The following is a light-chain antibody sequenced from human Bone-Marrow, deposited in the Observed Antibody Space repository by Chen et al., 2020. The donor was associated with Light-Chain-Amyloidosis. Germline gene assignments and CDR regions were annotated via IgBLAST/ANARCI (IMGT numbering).Light chain of an antibody. CDR3: QSADSSGTNEVI. V-gene: IGLV3-25*03. CDR2: SDT. J-gene: IGLJ2*01. Sequence: SYELTQPPSVSVSPGQTARITCSGDDLPTKYAYWYQHKPGQDPGLVINSDTERPSGIGVRVAGSSSGTTGTLTISGVQAEDEADYHGQSADSSGTNEVIFGGGTKLTVL. CDR1: DLPTKY.